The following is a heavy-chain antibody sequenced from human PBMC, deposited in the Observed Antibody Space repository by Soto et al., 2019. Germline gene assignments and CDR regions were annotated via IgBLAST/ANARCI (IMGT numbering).Heavy chain of an antibody. D-gene: IGHD5-18*01. Sequence: PGGSLRLSCAASGFTVSTYHMSWVRQAPGKGLEWVSAISGSGGSTYYADSVKGRFTISRDNSKNTLYLQMNSLRAEDTAVYYCAKDWIQLGWFDPWGQGTLVTVSS. V-gene: IGHV3-23*01. CDR2: ISGSGGST. J-gene: IGHJ5*02. CDR1: GFTVSTYH. CDR3: AKDWIQLGWFDP.